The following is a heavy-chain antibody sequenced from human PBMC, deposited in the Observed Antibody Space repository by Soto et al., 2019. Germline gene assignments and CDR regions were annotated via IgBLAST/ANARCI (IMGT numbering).Heavy chain of an antibody. Sequence: SETLSLTCAVYGGSFSGYYWSWIRQPPGKGLEWIGEINHSGSTNYNPSLKSRVTISVDTSKNQFSLELSSVTAAATAVYYCVRWAAVAGTGYWGEVTLVTVSS. CDR2: INHSGST. V-gene: IGHV4-34*01. CDR3: VRWAAVAGTGY. J-gene: IGHJ4*02. D-gene: IGHD6-19*01. CDR1: GGSFSGYY.